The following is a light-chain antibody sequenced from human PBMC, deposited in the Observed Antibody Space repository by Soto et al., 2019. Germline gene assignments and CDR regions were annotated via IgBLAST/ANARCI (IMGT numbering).Light chain of an antibody. CDR2: DAS. Sequence: EIVLTQSPATLSLSPGERAALSCRASQSVSSYLAWYQQKPGQAPRLLIYDASNRATGIPARFSGSGSGTDFTLTISGLEPEDFAVYYCQQRSNWPPQITFGQGTRLEIK. CDR1: QSVSSY. J-gene: IGKJ5*01. V-gene: IGKV3-11*01. CDR3: QQRSNWPPQIT.